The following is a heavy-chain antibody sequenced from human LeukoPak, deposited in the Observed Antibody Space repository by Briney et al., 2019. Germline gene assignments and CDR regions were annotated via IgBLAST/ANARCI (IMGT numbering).Heavy chain of an antibody. CDR3: ARSYYYYYYYMDV. CDR2: IIHIFGTA. V-gene: IGHV1-69*05. Sequence: VASVKVSCKASGGTFSSYAISWVRQAPGQGLEWMGGIIHIFGTANYAQKFQGRVTITTDESTSTAYMELSSLRSEDTAVYYCARSYYYYYYYMDVWGKGTTVTVSS. CDR1: GGTFSSYA. J-gene: IGHJ6*03.